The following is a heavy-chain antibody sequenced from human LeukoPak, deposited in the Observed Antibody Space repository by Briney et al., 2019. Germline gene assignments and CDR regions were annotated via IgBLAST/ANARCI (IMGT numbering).Heavy chain of an antibody. CDR1: GFTFSSYA. V-gene: IGHV3-30-3*01. J-gene: IGHJ6*02. D-gene: IGHD2-2*01. CDR2: ISYDGSNK. CDR3: ARATHRYCSSTSCYRYYYYYGMDV. Sequence: GGSLRLSCAASGFTFSSYAMHWVRQAPGKGLEWVAVISYDGSNKYYADSVKGRFTISRDNSKNTLYLQMNSLRAEDTAVYYCARATHRYCSSTSCYRYYYYYGMDVWGQGTTVTVSS.